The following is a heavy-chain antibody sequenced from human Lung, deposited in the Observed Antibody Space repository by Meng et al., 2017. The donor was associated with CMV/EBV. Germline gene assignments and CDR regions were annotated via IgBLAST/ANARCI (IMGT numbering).Heavy chain of an antibody. V-gene: IGHV4-4*02. CDR2: IYHSGGT. J-gene: IGHJ4*02. D-gene: IGHD6-19*01. CDR1: GGSISISTW. Sequence: QRQLQGPGPGLVKPSGTLSLTCAVSGGSISISTWWSWVRQPPGKGLEWIGEIYHSGGTNYNPSLRGRVTISLDKSKNQFSLTLRSVTAADTAVYYCARDPYATGWAGWGQGTLVTVSS. CDR3: ARDPYATGWAG.